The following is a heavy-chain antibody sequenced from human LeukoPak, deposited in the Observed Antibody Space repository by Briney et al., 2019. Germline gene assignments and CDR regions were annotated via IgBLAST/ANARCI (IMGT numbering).Heavy chain of an antibody. J-gene: IGHJ3*02. D-gene: IGHD6-13*01. CDR3: ARPRYSSSWYDAFGI. Sequence: GGSLRLSCAASGFTVSSTYMSWVRQAPGKGLEWVSVIYSGGSTYYADSVKGRFTISRDNSKNTLYLQMNSLRAEDTAVYYCARPRYSSSWYDAFGIWGQGTMVTVSS. CDR2: IYSGGST. CDR1: GFTVSSTY. V-gene: IGHV3-66*04.